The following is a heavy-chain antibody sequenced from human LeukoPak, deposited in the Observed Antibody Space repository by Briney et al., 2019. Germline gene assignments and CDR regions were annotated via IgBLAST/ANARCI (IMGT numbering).Heavy chain of an antibody. J-gene: IGHJ4*02. Sequence: GGSLRLSCAASGFTFSDYYMSWIRQAPGKGLEWVSYISSSGSTIYYADSVKGRLTISRDNAKNSLYLQMNSLRAEDTAVYYCARDNRVAATDYWGQGTLVTVSS. CDR3: ARDNRVAATDY. CDR1: GFTFSDYY. V-gene: IGHV3-11*04. D-gene: IGHD6-19*01. CDR2: ISSSGSTI.